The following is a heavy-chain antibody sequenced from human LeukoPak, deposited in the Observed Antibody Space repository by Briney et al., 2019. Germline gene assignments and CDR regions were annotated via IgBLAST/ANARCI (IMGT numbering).Heavy chain of an antibody. J-gene: IGHJ4*02. CDR1: GFTFGSYS. Sequence: GGSLRLSCAASGFTFGSYSMNWARQAPGKGLEWVSYISSSSSTIYYADSVKGRFTISRDNAKNSLYLQMNSLRAEDTAVYYCARVNRLWFGELYDYWGQGTLVTVSS. V-gene: IGHV3-48*01. D-gene: IGHD3-10*01. CDR2: ISSSSSTI. CDR3: ARVNRLWFGELYDY.